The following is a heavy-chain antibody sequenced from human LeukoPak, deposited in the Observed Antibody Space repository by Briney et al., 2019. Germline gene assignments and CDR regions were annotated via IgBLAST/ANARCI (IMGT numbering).Heavy chain of an antibody. J-gene: IGHJ4*02. CDR1: GYTFTIYG. CDR2: ISAYKGKT. V-gene: IGHV1-18*01. D-gene: IGHD1-26*01. Sequence: ASVRVSYKDSGYTFTIYGISWVRQAPGQGGEWVGWISAYKGKTNYVQKRQGRVTMTTDTARRTDYMEVRRVRDDETAVDYSATFWSYSGSYLAPDGFDYSGQGTLVTVSS. CDR3: ATFWSYSGSYLAPDGFDY.